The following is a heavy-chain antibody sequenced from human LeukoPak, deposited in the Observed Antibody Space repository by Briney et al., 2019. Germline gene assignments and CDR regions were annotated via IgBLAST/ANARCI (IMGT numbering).Heavy chain of an antibody. D-gene: IGHD6-19*01. Sequence: NSSETLSLTCTVSGGSISSGSYYWSWIRQPAGKGLEWIGRIYTSGSTNYNPSLKSRVTISVDTSKNQFSLKLSSVTAADTPVYFCARRGSSGWYRNWFDPWGQGTLVTVSS. CDR1: GGSISSGSYY. CDR3: ARRGSSGWYRNWFDP. CDR2: IYTSGST. J-gene: IGHJ5*02. V-gene: IGHV4-61*02.